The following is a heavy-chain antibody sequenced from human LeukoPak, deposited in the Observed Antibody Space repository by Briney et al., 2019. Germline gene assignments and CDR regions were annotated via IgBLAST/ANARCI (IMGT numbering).Heavy chain of an antibody. J-gene: IGHJ4*02. CDR3: ARHYYYDSVPDY. D-gene: IGHD3-22*01. Sequence: SETLSLTCTVSGGSISSYYWSWIRQPPGKGLEWIGYIYYSGGTNYNPSLKSRVTISVDTSKNQFSLKLSSVTAADTAVYYCARHYYYDSVPDYWGQGTLVTVSS. CDR2: IYYSGGT. V-gene: IGHV4-59*08. CDR1: GGSISSYY.